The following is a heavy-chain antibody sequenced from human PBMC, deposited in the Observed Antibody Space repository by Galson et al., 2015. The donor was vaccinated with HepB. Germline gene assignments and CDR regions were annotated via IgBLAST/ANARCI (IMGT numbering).Heavy chain of an antibody. CDR3: AEAVEDYDSSSHAFDI. Sequence: SVKVSCKASGGTFSSYTISWVRQAPGQGLEWMGRIIPILGIANYAQKFQGRVTITADKSTSTAYMELSSLRSEDTAVYYCAEAVEDYDSSSHAFDIWGQGTMVTVSS. V-gene: IGHV1-69*02. J-gene: IGHJ3*02. CDR2: IIPILGIA. D-gene: IGHD3-22*01. CDR1: GGTFSSYT.